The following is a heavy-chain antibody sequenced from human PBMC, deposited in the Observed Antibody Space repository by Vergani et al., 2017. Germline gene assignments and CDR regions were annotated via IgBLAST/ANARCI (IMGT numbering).Heavy chain of an antibody. Sequence: QVQLVQSGAEVKKPGSSVKVSCKASGGTFSSNTISWVRQAPGQGLEWMGRIIPILGIANYAQKFQGRVTITADKSTSTAYMELSSLRSEDTAVYYCAKTSFVGATAYYYYYGMDVWGQGTTVTVSS. J-gene: IGHJ6*02. D-gene: IGHD1-26*01. CDR3: AKTSFVGATAYYYYYGMDV. V-gene: IGHV1-69*02. CDR2: IIPILGIA. CDR1: GGTFSSNT.